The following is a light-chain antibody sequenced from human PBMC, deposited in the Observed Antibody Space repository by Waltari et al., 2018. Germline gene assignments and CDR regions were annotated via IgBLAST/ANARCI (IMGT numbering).Light chain of an antibody. CDR2: WSS. Sequence: DIAMTQSPDSLAVSLGERATLTCKYTQTVLHSSDTKNYVAWYQQKPGQPPKLLIYWSSTRESGVPDRFSGSGSGTDFTLTISSLQAEDVAVYYCHQYSSTPWTFGQGTKVEVK. CDR1: QTVLHSSDTKNY. J-gene: IGKJ1*01. CDR3: HQYSSTPWT. V-gene: IGKV4-1*01.